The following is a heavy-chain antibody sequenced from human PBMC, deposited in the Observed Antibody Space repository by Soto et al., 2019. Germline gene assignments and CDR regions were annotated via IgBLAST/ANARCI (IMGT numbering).Heavy chain of an antibody. CDR3: ANIVAKYYFNY. CDR1: GGSINSGGYY. Sequence: TLSLTCTVSGGSINSGGYYWSWIRQHPGKGLEWIGYIYYSGSTYYNPSLKSRVTISVDTSKNQFSLKLSSVTAADTAVYYCANIVAKYYFNYWGQGTLVTVSS. CDR2: IYYSGST. J-gene: IGHJ4*02. V-gene: IGHV4-31*03. D-gene: IGHD5-12*01.